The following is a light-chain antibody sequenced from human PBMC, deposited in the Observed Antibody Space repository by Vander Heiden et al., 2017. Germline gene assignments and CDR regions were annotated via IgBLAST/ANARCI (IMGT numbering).Light chain of an antibody. CDR3: QQYNNWPQWT. CDR1: QSVSTN. Sequence: ETVMTQSPATLSVSPGERATLSCRASQSVSTNLAWYQHKPGQAPRLLIYGASTRATGIPARFSGSGSGTEFTLTISSLQSEDFAVYYCQQYNNWPQWTFGQGTKVEIK. V-gene: IGKV3-15*01. CDR2: GAS. J-gene: IGKJ1*01.